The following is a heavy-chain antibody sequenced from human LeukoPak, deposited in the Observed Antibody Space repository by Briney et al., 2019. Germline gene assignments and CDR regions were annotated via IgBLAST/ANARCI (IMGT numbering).Heavy chain of an antibody. CDR3: ARDERAAAAGSEFYFDF. CDR1: GYTFTSYG. J-gene: IGHJ4*02. D-gene: IGHD6-13*01. CDR2: ISAYNGNT. V-gene: IGHV1-18*01. Sequence: ASVKVSCKASGYTFTSYGISWVRQAPGQGLEWMGWISAYNGNTNYAQKLQGRVTMTTDTSTSTAYMELRSLRSDDTAVYYCARDERAAAAGSEFYFDFWGQGTPVTVSS.